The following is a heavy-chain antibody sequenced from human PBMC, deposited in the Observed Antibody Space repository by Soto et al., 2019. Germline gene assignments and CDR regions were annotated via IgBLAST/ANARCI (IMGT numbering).Heavy chain of an antibody. Sequence: QVQLVQSGAEVKKPGSSVKVSCKASGGTFSSYAISWVRQAPGQGLEWMGGIIPIFGTANYAQKFQGRVTITADESTSTAYMELSSVRSEDTAVYYCARVGEYYYDSSGYYHAEYYFDYWGQGTLVTVSS. CDR3: ARVGEYYYDSSGYYHAEYYFDY. J-gene: IGHJ4*02. D-gene: IGHD3-22*01. V-gene: IGHV1-69*01. CDR2: IIPIFGTA. CDR1: GGTFSSYA.